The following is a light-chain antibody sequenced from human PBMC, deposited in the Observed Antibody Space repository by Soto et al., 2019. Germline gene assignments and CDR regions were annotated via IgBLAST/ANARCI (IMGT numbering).Light chain of an antibody. Sequence: EIVLTQSPGTRSLSPGERATLSCRASQSVSSSYLAWYQQKPGQAPRLLIYGASSRATGIPDRFSGSGSGTDFTLTISRLEPEDSAVYCCQQYGSSPTWTFGQGTKVDIK. CDR2: GAS. V-gene: IGKV3-20*01. CDR3: QQYGSSPTWT. CDR1: QSVSSSY. J-gene: IGKJ1*01.